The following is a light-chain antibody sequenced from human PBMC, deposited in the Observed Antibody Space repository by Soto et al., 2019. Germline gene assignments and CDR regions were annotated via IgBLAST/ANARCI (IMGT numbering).Light chain of an antibody. CDR2: DVS. V-gene: IGLV2-11*01. CDR1: SSDVGGYNY. J-gene: IGLJ1*01. CDR3: CSHAASYTYV. Sequence: QSALTQPRSVSGSPVQSVTISCTGTSSDVGGYNYVSWYQQRPGKAPKLMIYDVSRRPSGVPGRFSGSKSGNTASLTISGLQAEDEAEYFCCSHAASYTYVFGTGTKVTVL.